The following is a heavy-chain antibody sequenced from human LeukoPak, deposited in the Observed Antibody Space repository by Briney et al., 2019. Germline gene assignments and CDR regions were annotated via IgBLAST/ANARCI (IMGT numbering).Heavy chain of an antibody. J-gene: IGHJ5*02. CDR2: TYYRSKWYN. CDR1: GDSVSSNSAA. CDR3: ARAYYYDSSGSLNWFDP. V-gene: IGHV6-1*01. D-gene: IGHD3-22*01. Sequence: SQTLSLTCAISGDSVSSNSAAWNWIRQSPSRGLEWLGRTYYRSKWYNDYAVSVKSRITINPDTSKNQFSLQLNSVTPEDTAVYYCARAYYYDSSGSLNWFDPWGQGTLVTVSS.